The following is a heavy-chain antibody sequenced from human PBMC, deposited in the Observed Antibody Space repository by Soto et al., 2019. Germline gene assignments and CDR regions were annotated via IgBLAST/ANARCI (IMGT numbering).Heavy chain of an antibody. Sequence: QVQLQESGPGLVKPSETLSLTCTVSGGSISSYYWSWIRQPPGKGLEWIGYIYYSGSTNYNPSLKSRVTISVDTSKNQFSLKLSSVTAADTAVYYCARWAGRYSSWFDPWGQGTLVTVSS. V-gene: IGHV4-59*08. D-gene: IGHD6-13*01. J-gene: IGHJ5*02. CDR1: GGSISSYY. CDR2: IYYSGST. CDR3: ARWAGRYSSWFDP.